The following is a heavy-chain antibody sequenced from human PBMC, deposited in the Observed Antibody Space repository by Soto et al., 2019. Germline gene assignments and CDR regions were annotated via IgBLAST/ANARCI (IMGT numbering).Heavy chain of an antibody. D-gene: IGHD3-16*01. CDR2: ISNRGTT. CDR1: GDSIRDNY. Sequence: QVHLQESGPGPVKSSETLSLTCIVSGDSIRDNYWTWIRQPPGKGLEWIGGISNRGTTNYTPSLKSRVTISVDTSKNHSSLKLRSVAAAAPAVYFCARGHVPFMKSSDAGYNYFYYMDVWGKGPRVNVS. CDR3: ARGHVPFMKSSDAGYNYFYYMDV. V-gene: IGHV4-59*01. J-gene: IGHJ6*03.